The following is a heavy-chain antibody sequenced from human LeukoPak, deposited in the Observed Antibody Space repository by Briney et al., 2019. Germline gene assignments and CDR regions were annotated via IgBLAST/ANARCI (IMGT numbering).Heavy chain of an antibody. CDR1: GFTVSDNY. V-gene: IGHV3-53*01. Sequence: PGGSLRLSCAASGFTVSDNYMTWVRQAPGKGLEWVSIVYSGGSTYYADSVKGRFTISRDNSKNILYLQMNSLRAEDTAVYYCAKVFSDNWNIDYWGQGTLVTVSS. J-gene: IGHJ4*02. CDR3: AKVFSDNWNIDY. CDR2: VYSGGST. D-gene: IGHD1-1*01.